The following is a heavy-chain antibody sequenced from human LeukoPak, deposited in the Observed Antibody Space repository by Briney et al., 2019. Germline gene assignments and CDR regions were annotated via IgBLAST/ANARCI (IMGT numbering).Heavy chain of an antibody. D-gene: IGHD3-3*01. V-gene: IGHV1-69*05. CDR2: IIPIFGTT. Sequence: GSSVKVSCKASGGTFSSYAISWVRQAPGQGLEWLGGIIPIFGTTKYAQRVQGRVTMSTDESRTTAYMELRSLISEDSAVYYCARQGGTTIFGVAHPGGAFDIWGQGTMVTVSS. J-gene: IGHJ3*02. CDR1: GGTFSSYA. CDR3: ARQGGTTIFGVAHPGGAFDI.